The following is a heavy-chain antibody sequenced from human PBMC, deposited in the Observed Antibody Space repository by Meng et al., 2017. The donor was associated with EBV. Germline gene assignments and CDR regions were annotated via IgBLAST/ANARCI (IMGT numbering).Heavy chain of an antibody. Sequence: QVQRVQCVARFKKPGASGMVSCKASGYTFSSFGISWVRQAPGQGPEWMGWISAYNGDTKYAQKFQGRVTVTTDTSTSTAYMELRSLRRDDTAVYYCARGMRNFNFWGQGTLVTVSS. V-gene: IGHV1-18*01. CDR3: ARGMRNFNF. CDR2: ISAYNGDT. CDR1: GYTFSSFG. J-gene: IGHJ4*02.